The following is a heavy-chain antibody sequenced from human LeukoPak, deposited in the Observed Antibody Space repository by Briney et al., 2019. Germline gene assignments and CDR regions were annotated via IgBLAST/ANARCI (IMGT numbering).Heavy chain of an antibody. J-gene: IGHJ4*02. CDR3: ASNYFDSSGSQEIDY. CDR2: IYYSGST. CDR1: GGSISSGGYY. Sequence: SQTLSLTCTVSGGSISSGGYYWSWIRQHPGRGLEWIGYIYYSGSTYYNPSLKSRVTISVDTSKNQFSLKLSSVTAADTAVYYCASNYFDSSGSQEIDYWGQGTLVTVSS. V-gene: IGHV4-31*03. D-gene: IGHD3-22*01.